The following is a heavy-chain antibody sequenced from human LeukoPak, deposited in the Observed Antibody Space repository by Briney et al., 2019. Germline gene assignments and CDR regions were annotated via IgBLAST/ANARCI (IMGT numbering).Heavy chain of an antibody. D-gene: IGHD3-9*01. J-gene: IGHJ4*02. V-gene: IGHV3-7*01. CDR1: GFTFSSYW. Sequence: GGSLRLSCAASGFTFSSYWMSWVRQAPGKGLEWVANIKKDGSEKYYVDSVKGRFTISRDNAKNSLSLQMNRLRAEDTAVYYCARGNILTGYYFDYLGQGTLVTVSS. CDR3: ARGNILTGYYFDY. CDR2: IKKDGSEK.